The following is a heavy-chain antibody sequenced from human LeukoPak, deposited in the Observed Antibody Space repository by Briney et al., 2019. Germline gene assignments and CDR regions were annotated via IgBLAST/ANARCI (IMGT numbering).Heavy chain of an antibody. CDR2: ISWNSGSI. J-gene: IGHJ3*02. CDR3: AKDRILKTMLRGENAFDI. CDR1: GFTFDDYA. D-gene: IGHD3-10*01. Sequence: GGSLRLSCAASGFTFDDYAMHWVRHAPGKGLEWVSGISWNSGSIGYADSVKGRFTISRDNAKNSLYLQMNSPRAEDTALYCCAKDRILKTMLRGENAFDIWGQGTMVTVSS. V-gene: IGHV3-9*01.